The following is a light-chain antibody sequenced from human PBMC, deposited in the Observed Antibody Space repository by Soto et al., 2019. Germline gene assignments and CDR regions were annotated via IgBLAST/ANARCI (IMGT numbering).Light chain of an antibody. CDR1: SSDVGGYNY. Sequence: QSALTQPASVSGSPGQSITISCTGTSSDVGGYNYVSWYQQHPGKAPKLMIYDVSERPSGVSNRFSASKSGNTASLTISGLQAEDEADYYCSSYTSNSTPQFGGGTKLTVL. V-gene: IGLV2-14*01. J-gene: IGLJ2*01. CDR2: DVS. CDR3: SSYTSNSTPQ.